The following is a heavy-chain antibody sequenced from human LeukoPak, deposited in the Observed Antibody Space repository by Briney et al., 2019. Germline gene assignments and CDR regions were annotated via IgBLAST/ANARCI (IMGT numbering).Heavy chain of an antibody. V-gene: IGHV3-11*01. Sequence: GGSLRLSCAASGFTFSDYYMSWIRQAPGKGVEGGSYISSSGRTIYYADSVKGRFTISRDNAKNSLYLQMNSLRAEDTAVYYCAIDRRARAFDIWGQGTMVTVSS. CDR3: AIDRRARAFDI. CDR1: GFTFSDYY. J-gene: IGHJ3*02. CDR2: ISSSGRTI.